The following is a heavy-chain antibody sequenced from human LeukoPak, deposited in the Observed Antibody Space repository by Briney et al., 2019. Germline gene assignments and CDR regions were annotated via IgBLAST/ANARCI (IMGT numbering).Heavy chain of an antibody. D-gene: IGHD3-16*02. Sequence: ASVKVSCKASGYTFTSHAMHWVRQAPGQRLEWMGWIDAGNGNTKYSQEFQGRVTITRDTSASTAYMELRSLRSDDTAVYYCARPQYDYVWGSYRYDAFDIWGQGTMVTVSS. CDR2: IDAGNGNT. V-gene: IGHV1-3*01. CDR3: ARPQYDYVWGSYRYDAFDI. CDR1: GYTFTSHA. J-gene: IGHJ3*02.